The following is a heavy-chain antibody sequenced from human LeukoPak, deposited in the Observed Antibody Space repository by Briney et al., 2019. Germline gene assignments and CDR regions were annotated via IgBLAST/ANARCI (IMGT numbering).Heavy chain of an antibody. V-gene: IGHV3-74*01. CDR2: INKDGRTT. D-gene: IGHD4-17*01. CDR1: GFTFSSHW. J-gene: IGHJ4*02. CDR3: ARVGAGDEGNY. Sequence: GGSLRLSCAASGFTFSSHWMHWVRQVPGKGLVWVSRINKDGRTTNYADSVKGRFTISRYNAKNTLYLQMNSLRAEDTAVYYCARVGAGDEGNYWGQGTLVTVSS.